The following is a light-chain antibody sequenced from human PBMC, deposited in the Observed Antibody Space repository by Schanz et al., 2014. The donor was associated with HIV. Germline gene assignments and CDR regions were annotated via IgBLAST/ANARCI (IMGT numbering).Light chain of an antibody. Sequence: EIVMTQSPATLSVSPGERATLSCRASQSVSSSYLAWYQQKPGQAPRLLIYGASSRATGIPDRFSGSGSETDFTLTISRLEPEDFATYYCLQDYNYPRTFGQGTRLDIK. CDR2: GAS. CDR3: LQDYNYPRT. V-gene: IGKV3-20*01. CDR1: QSVSSSY. J-gene: IGKJ2*01.